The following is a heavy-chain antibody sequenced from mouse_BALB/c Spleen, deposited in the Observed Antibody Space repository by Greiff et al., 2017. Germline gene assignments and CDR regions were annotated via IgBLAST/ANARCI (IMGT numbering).Heavy chain of an antibody. D-gene: IGHD2-14*01. V-gene: IGHV3-2*02. CDR2: ISYSGST. J-gene: IGHJ2*01. Sequence: DVKLQESGPGLVKPSQSLSLTCTVTGYSITSDYAWNWIRQFPGNKLEWMGYISYSGSTSYNPSLKSRISITRDTSKNQFFLQLNSVTTEDTATYYCAREGNYRYDFDYWGQGTTLTVSS. CDR3: AREGNYRYDFDY. CDR1: GYSITSDYA.